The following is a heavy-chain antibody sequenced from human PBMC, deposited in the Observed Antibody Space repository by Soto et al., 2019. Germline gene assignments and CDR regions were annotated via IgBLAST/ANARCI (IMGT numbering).Heavy chain of an antibody. CDR2: ISGSGGST. D-gene: IGHD3-22*01. J-gene: IGHJ4*02. Sequence: EVQLLESGGGLVQPGGSLRLSCAASGFTFSSYAMSWVRQAPGKGLEWVSAISGSGGSTYYADSVKGRFTISRDNSKNTRYLQMDSLRAEDTAVYYWAKTITMIVGADYWGQGTLVTVSS. V-gene: IGHV3-23*01. CDR3: AKTITMIVGADY. CDR1: GFTFSSYA.